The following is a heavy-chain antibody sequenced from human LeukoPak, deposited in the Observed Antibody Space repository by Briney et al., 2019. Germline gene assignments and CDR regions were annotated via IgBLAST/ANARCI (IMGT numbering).Heavy chain of an antibody. CDR3: AREGYSSGWYGSLGY. V-gene: IGHV4-59*01. Sequence: SETLSLTCTASGGSISSYYWSWIRQPPGKGLEWIGYIYYSGSTNYNPSLKSRVTISVDTSKNQFSLKLSSVTAADTAVYYCAREGYSSGWYGSLGYWGQGTLVTVSS. CDR2: IYYSGST. J-gene: IGHJ4*02. D-gene: IGHD6-19*01. CDR1: GGSISSYY.